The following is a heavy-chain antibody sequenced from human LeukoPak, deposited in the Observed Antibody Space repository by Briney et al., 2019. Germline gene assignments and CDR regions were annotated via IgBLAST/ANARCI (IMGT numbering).Heavy chain of an antibody. V-gene: IGHV4-59*01. CDR1: GGSISSYY. CDR2: IYYSGST. CDR3: ARVDSSGYYTLFDY. Sequence: SETLSLTCTVSGGSISSYYWSWIRQPPGKGLEWIGYIYYSGSTNYNPSLKSGVTISVDTSKNQFSLKLSSVTAADTDVYYCARVDSSGYYTLFDYWGQGTLVTVSS. D-gene: IGHD3-22*01. J-gene: IGHJ4*02.